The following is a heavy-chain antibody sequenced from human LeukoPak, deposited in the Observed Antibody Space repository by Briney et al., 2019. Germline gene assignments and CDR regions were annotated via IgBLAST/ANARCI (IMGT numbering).Heavy chain of an antibody. CDR1: GGSFSGYY. CDR3: ARRNDSSGYYPKTKYYFDY. Sequence: PSETLSLTCAVYGGSFSGYYWSWIRQPPGKGLEWIGEINHSGSTNYNPSLKSRVTTSVDTSKNQFSLKLSSVTAADTAVYYCARRNDSSGYYPKTKYYFDYWGQGTLVTVSS. D-gene: IGHD3-22*01. J-gene: IGHJ4*02. CDR2: INHSGST. V-gene: IGHV4-34*01.